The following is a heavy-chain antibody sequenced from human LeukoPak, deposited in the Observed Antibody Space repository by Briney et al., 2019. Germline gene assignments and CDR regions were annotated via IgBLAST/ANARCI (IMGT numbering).Heavy chain of an antibody. V-gene: IGHV3-33*01. CDR1: GFTFSSYG. Sequence: PGRSLRLSCAASGFTFSSYGMRWVRQAPGKGLEWVAVIWYDGSNKYYADSVKGRFTISRDNSKNTLYLQMNSLRAEDTAVYYCARDPMGNYYDSSGYYQNYFDYWGQGTLVTVSS. D-gene: IGHD3-22*01. J-gene: IGHJ4*02. CDR2: IWYDGSNK. CDR3: ARDPMGNYYDSSGYYQNYFDY.